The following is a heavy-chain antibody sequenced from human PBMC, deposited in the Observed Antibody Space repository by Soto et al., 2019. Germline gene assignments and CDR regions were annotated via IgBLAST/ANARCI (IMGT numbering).Heavy chain of an antibody. V-gene: IGHV3-33*01. CDR3: ARDMVTIFGVAFKNYGTEV. CDR1: GFTFSSYG. CDR2: IWYDGSNK. D-gene: IGHD3-3*01. Sequence: GGSLRLSCAASGFTFSSYGMHWVRQAPGKGLEWVAVIWYDGSNKYYADSVKGRFTISRDNSKNTLYLQMNSLRAEDTAVYYCARDMVTIFGVAFKNYGTEVWGEGNTVNVSA. J-gene: IGHJ6*04.